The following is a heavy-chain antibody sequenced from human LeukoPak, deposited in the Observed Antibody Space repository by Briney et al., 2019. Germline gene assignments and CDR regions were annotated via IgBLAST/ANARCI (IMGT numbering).Heavy chain of an antibody. J-gene: IGHJ4*02. CDR1: GFTFSSYS. Sequence: GGSLRLSCAASGFTFSSYSMNWVRQAPGKGLEWVSVISGSGGSIYYADSVKGRFTISRDNFKNTLYLQMNSLRVEDTAVYYCAKLGSELWGQGTLVTVSS. CDR3: AKLGSEL. V-gene: IGHV3-23*01. CDR2: ISGSGGSI. D-gene: IGHD6-19*01.